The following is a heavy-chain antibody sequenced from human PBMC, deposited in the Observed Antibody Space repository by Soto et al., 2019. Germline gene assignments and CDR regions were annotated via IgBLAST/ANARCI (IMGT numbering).Heavy chain of an antibody. CDR3: ARDQGIAANLDY. J-gene: IGHJ4*02. CDR2: ISYISSNI. V-gene: IGHV3-21*02. CDR1: GFSFSSYS. D-gene: IGHD6-13*01. Sequence: EVQLVESGGGLVKPGGSLRLSCAASGFSFSSYSMNWVRQAPGKGLEWVSSISYISSNIYYADSVKGRFTISRDNAKNSLYLQMNSLRAEDTAVYYCARDQGIAANLDYWGQGTLVTVSS.